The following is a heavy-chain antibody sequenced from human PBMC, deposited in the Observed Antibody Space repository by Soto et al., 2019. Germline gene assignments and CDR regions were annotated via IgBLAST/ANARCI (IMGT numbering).Heavy chain of an antibody. Sequence: QLQLQESGPGLVKPSETLSLTCTVSGGSISSSSYYWGWIRQPPGKGLEWIGSIYYSGSTYYNPSLKSRVTISVDTSKNQFSLKLSSVTAADTAVYYCASTQYYDILPGYRAPFFFFDYWSQGTLVTVSS. D-gene: IGHD3-9*01. CDR1: GGSISSSSYY. J-gene: IGHJ4*02. V-gene: IGHV4-39*01. CDR3: ASTQYYDILPGYRAPFFFFDY. CDR2: IYYSGST.